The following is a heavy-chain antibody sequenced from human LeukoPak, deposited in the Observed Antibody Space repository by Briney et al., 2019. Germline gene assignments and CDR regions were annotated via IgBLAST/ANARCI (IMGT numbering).Heavy chain of an antibody. CDR2: IYHSGST. Sequence: SGTLSLTCSVSGGSISSSNWWSWVRQPPGKGLEWIWEIYHSGSTNYNPSLKSRVTISVDKSKNQFSLKLSSVTAADTAVYYCASGVVTANNAFDIWGQGTMVTVSS. CDR1: GGSISSSNW. V-gene: IGHV4-4*02. CDR3: ASGVVTANNAFDI. D-gene: IGHD2-21*02. J-gene: IGHJ3*02.